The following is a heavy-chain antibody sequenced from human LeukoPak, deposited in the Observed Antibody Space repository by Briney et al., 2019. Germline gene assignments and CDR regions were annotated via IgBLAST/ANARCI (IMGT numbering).Heavy chain of an antibody. CDR1: GGSFSGYY. V-gene: IGHV4-34*01. D-gene: IGHD3-16*01. CDR2: INHSGST. CDR3: ARLGSAY. J-gene: IGHJ4*02. Sequence: SETLSLTCAVYGGSFSGYYWSWIRQPPGKGLEWIGEINHSGSTNYNPSLKSRVTISVDTSKNQFSLKLSSVTAADTAVYYCARLGSAYWGQGTLVAVSS.